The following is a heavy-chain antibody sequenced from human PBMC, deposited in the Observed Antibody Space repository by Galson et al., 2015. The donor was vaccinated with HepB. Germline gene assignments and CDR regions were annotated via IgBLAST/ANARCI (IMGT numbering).Heavy chain of an antibody. D-gene: IGHD2-8*01. CDR3: ARDGGDRVLMVYAIRFAFDI. CDR1: GFTFSSYW. CDR2: ISYDGSNK. J-gene: IGHJ3*02. V-gene: IGHV3-30-3*01. Sequence: SLRLSCAASGFTFSSYWMSWVRQAPGKGLEWVAVISYDGSNKYYADSVKGRFTISRDNSKNTLYLQMNSLRAEDTAVYYCARDGGDRVLMVYAIRFAFDIWGQGTMVTVSS.